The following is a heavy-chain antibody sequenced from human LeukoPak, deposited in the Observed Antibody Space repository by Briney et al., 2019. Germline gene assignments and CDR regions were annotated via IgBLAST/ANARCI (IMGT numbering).Heavy chain of an antibody. CDR3: ARVHYDILTGTTTRFDC. J-gene: IGHJ4*02. CDR1: GGSISSYY. D-gene: IGHD3-9*01. V-gene: IGHV4-59*01. CDR2: IYYSGST. Sequence: SETLSLTCTVSGGSISSYYWSWIRQPPGKGLEWIGYIYYSGSTNYNPSLKSRVTISVDTSKNQFSLKLSSVTAADTAVYYCARVHYDILTGTTTRFDCWGQGTLVTVSS.